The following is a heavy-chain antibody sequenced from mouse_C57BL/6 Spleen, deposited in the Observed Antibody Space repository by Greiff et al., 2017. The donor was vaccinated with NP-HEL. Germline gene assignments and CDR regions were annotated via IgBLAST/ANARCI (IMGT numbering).Heavy chain of an antibody. CDR3: TIPHYYGSSYGWYFDV. J-gene: IGHJ1*03. CDR1: GFNIKDDY. Sequence: VHVKQSGAELVRPGASVKLSCTASGFNIKDDYMHWVKQRPEQGLEWIGWIDPENGDTEYASKFQGKATITADTSSNTAYLQLSSLTSEDTAVYYCTIPHYYGSSYGWYFDVWGTGTTVTVSS. D-gene: IGHD1-1*01. CDR2: IDPENGDT. V-gene: IGHV14-4*01.